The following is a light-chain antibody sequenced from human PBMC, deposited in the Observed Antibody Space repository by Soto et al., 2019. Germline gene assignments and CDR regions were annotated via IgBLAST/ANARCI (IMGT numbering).Light chain of an antibody. V-gene: IGKV1-39*01. CDR3: QQSYSSSPIP. CDR1: ETISTF. Sequence: DIQLTQSPSSLSASVGDRFTMTCLLSETISTFLNWYQHKPGKAPKLLISAASRLQSGVPPRFSGSGSGTDFTLTINSLRPEDFASYYCQQSYSSSPIPFGPGTRLEI. J-gene: IGKJ5*01. CDR2: AAS.